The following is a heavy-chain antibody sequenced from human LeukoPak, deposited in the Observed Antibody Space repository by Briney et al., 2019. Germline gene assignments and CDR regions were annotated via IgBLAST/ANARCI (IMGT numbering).Heavy chain of an antibody. CDR2: ISGSGGST. J-gene: IGHJ5*02. CDR3: AKETGQTYYYDSSGYYPA. D-gene: IGHD3-22*01. V-gene: IGHV3-23*01. Sequence: PGGSLRLSCAASGFTFSSYAMSWVRQAPGKGLEWVSAISGSGGSTYYADSVKGRFTISRDNSKNTVYLQMNSLRAEDTAVYYCAKETGQTYYYDSSGYYPAWGQGTLVTVSS. CDR1: GFTFSSYA.